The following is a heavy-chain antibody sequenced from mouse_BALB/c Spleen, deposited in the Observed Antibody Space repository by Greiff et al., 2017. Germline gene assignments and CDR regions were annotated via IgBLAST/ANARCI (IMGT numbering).Heavy chain of an antibody. V-gene: IGHV5-4*02. Sequence: EVHLVESGGGLVKPGGSLKLSCAASGFTFSDYYMYWVRQTPEKRLEWVATISDGGSYTYYPDSVKGRFTISRDNAKNNLYLQMSSLKSEDTAMYYCARGELRYYYAMDYWGQGTSVTVSS. CDR1: GFTFSDYY. CDR2: ISDGGSYT. J-gene: IGHJ4*01. D-gene: IGHD1-1*01. CDR3: ARGELRYYYAMDY.